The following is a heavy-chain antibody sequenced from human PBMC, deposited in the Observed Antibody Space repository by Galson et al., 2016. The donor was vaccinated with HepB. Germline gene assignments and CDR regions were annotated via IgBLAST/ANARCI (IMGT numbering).Heavy chain of an antibody. Sequence: SLRLSCAASRFTFSTYAMSWVRQAPGKGLQWVSAISGSGSSTYYADSVKGRFTISRDNSKNTLYLQMNSLRAEDTAVYYCAKTVKPRRTQDASIRFLDLWGQGTLVTVSS. V-gene: IGHV3-23*01. CDR2: ISGSGSST. J-gene: IGHJ5*02. D-gene: IGHD3-3*01. CDR3: AKTVKPRRTQDASIRFLDL. CDR1: RFTFSTYA.